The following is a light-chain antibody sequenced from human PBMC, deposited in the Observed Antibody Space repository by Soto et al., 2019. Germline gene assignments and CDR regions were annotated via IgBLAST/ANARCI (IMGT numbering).Light chain of an antibody. V-gene: IGLV2-14*01. CDR2: DVS. CDR3: SSYTSSSTLV. CDR1: SSDVGGYNY. J-gene: IGLJ2*01. Sequence: QSALTQPASVSGSPGQSITISCTGTSSDVGGYNYVSWYQQHPGKAPKLMIYDVSNRPSGASNRFSGSKSGNTASLTTSGLQAEDEADYYCSSYTSSSTLVFGGGTKVTVL.